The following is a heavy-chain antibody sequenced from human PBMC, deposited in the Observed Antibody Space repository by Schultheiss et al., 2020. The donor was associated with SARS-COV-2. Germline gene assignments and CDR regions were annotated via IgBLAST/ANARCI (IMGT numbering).Heavy chain of an antibody. J-gene: IGHJ6*02. V-gene: IGHV4-39*02. CDR2: IYYSGST. CDR3: ARDNGDLRYYYYGMDV. CDR1: GGSISSYY. D-gene: IGHD4-17*01. Sequence: SETLSLTCTVSGGSISSYYWSWIRQPPGKGLEWIGSIYYSGSTYYNPSLKSRVTISVDTSKNQFSLKLSSVTAADTAVYYCARDNGDLRYYYYGMDVWGQGTTVTVSS.